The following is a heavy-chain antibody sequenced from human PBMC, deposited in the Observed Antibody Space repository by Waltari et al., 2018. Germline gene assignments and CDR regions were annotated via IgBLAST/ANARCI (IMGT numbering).Heavy chain of an antibody. V-gene: IGHV3-30*01. CDR3: ARAPYDSSGYYKVDY. CDR2: ISYDGSNK. J-gene: IGHJ4*02. D-gene: IGHD3-22*01. CDR1: GFTFSRYA. Sequence: QVQLVESGGGVVQPGRSLRLSCAASGFTFSRYAMPWVRQAPGKGLEWVAVISYDGSNKYYADSVKGRFTISRDNSKNTLYLQMNSLRAEDTAVYYCARAPYDSSGYYKVDYWGQGTLVTVSS.